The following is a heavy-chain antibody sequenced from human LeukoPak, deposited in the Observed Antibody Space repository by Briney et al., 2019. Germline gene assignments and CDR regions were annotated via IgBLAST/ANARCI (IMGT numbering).Heavy chain of an antibody. D-gene: IGHD6-13*01. CDR2: IYYSGST. J-gene: IGHJ4*02. CDR1: GGSISSGDYY. Sequence: SQTLSLTCTVSGGSISSGDYYWSWIRQPPGKGLEWIGYIYYSGSTYYNPSLKSRVTISVDTSKNQFSLKLSSVTAADTAVYYCASYSSSWFPFDYWGQGTLVTVSS. V-gene: IGHV4-30-4*01. CDR3: ASYSSSWFPFDY.